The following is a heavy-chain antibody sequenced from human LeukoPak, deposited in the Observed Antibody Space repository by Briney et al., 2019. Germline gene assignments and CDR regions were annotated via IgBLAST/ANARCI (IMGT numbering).Heavy chain of an antibody. CDR2: INPSGGST. Sequence: ASVKVSCKASGYRFTSYYMHWVRQAPGQGLEWMGIINPSGGSTSYAQKFQGRVTMTRDMSTSTVYMELSSLRSEDTAVYYCARGSIAAAWYDYWGQGTLVTVSS. J-gene: IGHJ4*02. D-gene: IGHD6-13*01. V-gene: IGHV1-46*01. CDR3: ARGSIAAAWYDY. CDR1: GYRFTSYY.